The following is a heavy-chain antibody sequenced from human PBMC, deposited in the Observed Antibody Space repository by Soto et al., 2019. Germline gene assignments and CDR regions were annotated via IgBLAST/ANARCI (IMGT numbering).Heavy chain of an antibody. Sequence: SETLSLTCAVYGGSFSGYYWSWIRQPPGKGLEWIGEINHSGSTNYNPSLKSRVTISVDTSKNQFSLKLTSVTAVDTAMYYCTKWSWGFPAHWGQGTLVTVSS. CDR1: GGSFSGYY. D-gene: IGHD2-8*01. J-gene: IGHJ4*02. CDR3: TKWSWGFPAH. V-gene: IGHV4-34*03. CDR2: INHSGST.